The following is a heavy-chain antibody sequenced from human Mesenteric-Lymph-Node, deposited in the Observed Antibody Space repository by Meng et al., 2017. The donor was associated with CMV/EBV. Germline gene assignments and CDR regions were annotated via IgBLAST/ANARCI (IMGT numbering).Heavy chain of an antibody. CDR2: IRYDGSNK. D-gene: IGHD3-22*01. V-gene: IGHV3-30*02. J-gene: IGHJ4*02. Sequence: GGSLRLSCAASGFTFSSYGMHWVRQAPGKGLEWVAFIRYDGSNKYYADSVKGRFTISRDNSKNTLYLQMNSLRAEDTAVYYCAKDLVSYHYDTSGYYPYWGQGTLVTVSS. CDR3: AKDLVSYHYDTSGYYPY. CDR1: GFTFSSYG.